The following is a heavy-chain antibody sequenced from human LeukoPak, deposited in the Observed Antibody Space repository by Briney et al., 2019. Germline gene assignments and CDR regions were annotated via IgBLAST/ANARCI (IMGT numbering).Heavy chain of an antibody. CDR1: GFTFSNYW. J-gene: IGHJ4*02. CDR2: IKQDGSEK. CDR3: ARDRYWWQH. V-gene: IGHV3-7*01. Sequence: PGGSLRLSCAASGFTFSNYWMSGLRQAPGGGLEWVANIKQDGSEKYYVDSVKGRFTISRDKNSLYLHMNRLRAEDTAVYYCARDRYWWQHWGQGTLVTVSS. D-gene: IGHD2-8*02.